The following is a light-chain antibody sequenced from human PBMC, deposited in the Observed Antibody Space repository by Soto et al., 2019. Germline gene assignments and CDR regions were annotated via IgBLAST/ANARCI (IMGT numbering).Light chain of an antibody. Sequence: IVLTQSPAALSLSPGERATLSCRASEDVHNHLAWYQQHPGQAPRLLIYDVSERATGIPARFSGSGFGTDFTLTISSLEPVDFAVYYCQQRRHWPYTFGQGTKLEIK. J-gene: IGKJ2*01. CDR2: DVS. CDR1: EDVHNH. V-gene: IGKV3-11*01. CDR3: QQRRHWPYT.